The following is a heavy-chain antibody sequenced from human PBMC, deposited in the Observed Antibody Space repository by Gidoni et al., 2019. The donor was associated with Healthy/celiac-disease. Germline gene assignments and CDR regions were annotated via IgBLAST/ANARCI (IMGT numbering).Heavy chain of an antibody. V-gene: IGHV3-23*01. CDR3: AKDKAYGDYS. CDR2: ISGSGGTT. D-gene: IGHD4-17*01. J-gene: IGHJ4*02. CDR1: GFTFRRCA. Sequence: EVQLLESGGRLVQPGGSMRLSCAASGFTFRRCAMGWVRPAPGKRREWVSAISGSGGTTYNADSVKGRFTISRDNSKNTLYLQMNSLRAEDTAVYYCAKDKAYGDYSWGQGTLVTVSS.